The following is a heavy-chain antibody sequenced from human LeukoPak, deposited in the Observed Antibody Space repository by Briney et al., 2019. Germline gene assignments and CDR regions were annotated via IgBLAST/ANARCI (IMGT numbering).Heavy chain of an antibody. CDR1: GGSISTTNW. CDR3: AREGGFYRPLDY. Sequence: SETLSLTCDVSGGSISTTNWWTWVRQPPGGGLEWIGEVHLNGRTHYSPSLESRVTMSVDMSENHVSLQLTSVIAADSAVYYCAREGGFYRPLDYSGPGTLVIVSA. CDR2: VHLNGRT. D-gene: IGHD6-25*01. V-gene: IGHV4-4*02. J-gene: IGHJ4*02.